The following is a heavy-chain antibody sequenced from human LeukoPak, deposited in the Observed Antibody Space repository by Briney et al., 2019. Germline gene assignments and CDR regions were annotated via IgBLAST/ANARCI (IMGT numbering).Heavy chain of an antibody. Sequence: PGGSLRLSCAASGFTFSSYVMSRVRQAPGKGLEWVSGIGASGGSTYYADSVKGRFTISRDNSKNTLYLQMNSLRTEDTAVYYCAKAEGYDILTGLDYWGQGTLVTVSS. V-gene: IGHV3-23*01. CDR1: GFTFSSYV. D-gene: IGHD3-9*01. CDR2: IGASGGST. CDR3: AKAEGYDILTGLDY. J-gene: IGHJ4*02.